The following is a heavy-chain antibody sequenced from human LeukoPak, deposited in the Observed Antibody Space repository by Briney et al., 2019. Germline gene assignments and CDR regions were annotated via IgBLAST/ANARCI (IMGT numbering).Heavy chain of an antibody. J-gene: IGHJ3*02. Sequence: SVKVSCKASGGTFSNYPITWVRQAPGQGLEWMGGIIPMYDAANYAQKFQGRVTITADKTTSTAYMELNSLRSEDTAVYYCAKDRTAAAGLAEIDAFDIWGQGTMVTVSS. D-gene: IGHD6-13*01. CDR1: GGTFSNYP. CDR3: AKDRTAAAGLAEIDAFDI. V-gene: IGHV1-69*06. CDR2: IIPMYDAA.